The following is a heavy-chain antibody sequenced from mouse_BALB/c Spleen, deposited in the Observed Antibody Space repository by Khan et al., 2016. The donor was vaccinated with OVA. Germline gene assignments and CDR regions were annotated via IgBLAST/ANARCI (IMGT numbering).Heavy chain of an antibody. Sequence: VQLQQSGTVLARPGASVKMSCKASGYSFTNYWMHWVQQRPGQGLEWIGAIYPGISDTRYNQKFKGKAKLTAVTSASTAYMELSSLTNEDSAVYYCTRSYDSYYFSYWGQGTTLTVTS. D-gene: IGHD2-4*01. V-gene: IGHV1-5*01. CDR1: GYSFTNYW. J-gene: IGHJ2*01. CDR2: IYPGISDT. CDR3: TRSYDSYYFSY.